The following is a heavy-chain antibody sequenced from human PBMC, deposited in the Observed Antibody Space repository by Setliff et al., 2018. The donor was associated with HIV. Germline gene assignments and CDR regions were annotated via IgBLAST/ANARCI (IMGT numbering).Heavy chain of an antibody. CDR2: INYRGNT. V-gene: IGHV4-39*01. CDR1: GGSISTSRYY. CDR3: ASLDGSESPYIYYYYMDV. D-gene: IGHD3-10*01. Sequence: SETLSLTCTVSGGSISTSRYYWGWIRQPPGKGREWIGSINYRGNTYYNPSLKSRAAISVDTSKNQISLKLSSVTAADTAVYYCASLDGSESPYIYYYYMDVWGEGTAVTVSS. J-gene: IGHJ6*03.